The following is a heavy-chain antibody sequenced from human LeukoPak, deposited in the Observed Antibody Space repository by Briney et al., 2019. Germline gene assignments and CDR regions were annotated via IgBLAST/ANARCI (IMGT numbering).Heavy chain of an antibody. V-gene: IGHV3-49*04. CDR1: GFTFGDYA. D-gene: IGHD1-26*01. CDR2: IRSKAYGGTT. CDR3: TARRGGSRLDY. J-gene: IGHJ4*02. Sequence: GGSLRLSCTASGFTFGDYAMSWVRQAPGKGLEWVGFIRSKAYGGTTEYAASVKGGSTISREDSNSVAYVQMNSLKTEDTAVYYCTARRGGSRLDYWGQGTLVTVSS.